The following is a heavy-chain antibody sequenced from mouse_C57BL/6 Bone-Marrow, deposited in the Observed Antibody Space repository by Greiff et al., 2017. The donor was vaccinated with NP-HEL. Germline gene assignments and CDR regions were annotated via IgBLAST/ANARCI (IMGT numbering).Heavy chain of an antibody. J-gene: IGHJ4*01. CDR3: ARHDFYYYAMDY. V-gene: IGHV5-6*02. Sequence: EVKLEESGGDLVKPGGSLKLSCAASGFTFSSYGMSWVRQTPDKRLEWVATISSGGSYTYYPDSVKGRFTISRDNAKNTLYLQMSSLKSEDTAMYYCARHDFYYYAMDYWGQGTSVTVSS. D-gene: IGHD2-4*01. CDR1: GFTFSSYG. CDR2: ISSGGSYT.